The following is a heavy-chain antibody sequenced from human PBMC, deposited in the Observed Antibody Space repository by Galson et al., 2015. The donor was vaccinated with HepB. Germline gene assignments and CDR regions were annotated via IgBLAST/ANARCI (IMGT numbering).Heavy chain of an antibody. CDR3: VRPNSMVGSWYWHFDL. D-gene: IGHD3-10*02. Sequence: SETLSLTCTVSGGSISSSSYYWGWIRQPPGKGLEWVGSVYYSGGTYYNPSLKSRVTISMDTSKNQFSLKLSSVTAADTAVYYCVRPNSMVGSWYWHFDLWGRGTLVTVSA. CDR1: GGSISSSSYY. J-gene: IGHJ2*01. V-gene: IGHV4-39*01. CDR2: VYYSGGT.